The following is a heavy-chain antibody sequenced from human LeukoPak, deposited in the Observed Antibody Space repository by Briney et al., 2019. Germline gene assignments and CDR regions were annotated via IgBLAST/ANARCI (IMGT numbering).Heavy chain of an antibody. D-gene: IGHD6-6*01. J-gene: IGHJ4*02. CDR3: ARISRSHDYDY. Sequence: GGSLRLSCAASGFNLSSYSMHWVRQAPGKGLEYVSAISSYGGSTYYANSVKDRFTISRDISKNTVYLQMGSLRTEDMAVYYCARISRSHDYDYWGQGTLVTVSS. CDR2: ISSYGGST. V-gene: IGHV3-64*01. CDR1: GFNLSSYS.